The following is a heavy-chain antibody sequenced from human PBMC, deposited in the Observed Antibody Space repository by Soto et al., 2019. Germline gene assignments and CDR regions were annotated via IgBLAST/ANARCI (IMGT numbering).Heavy chain of an antibody. CDR3: AGNYDILTGPIDY. D-gene: IGHD3-9*01. V-gene: IGHV4-59*01. CDR1: GGSISSYY. Sequence: PSETLSLTCTVSGGSISSYYWGWIRQPPGKGLEWIGYIYYSGSTNYNPSLKSRVTISVDTSKNQFSLKLSSVTAADTAVYYCAGNYDILTGPIDYWGQGTLVTVSS. CDR2: IYYSGST. J-gene: IGHJ4*02.